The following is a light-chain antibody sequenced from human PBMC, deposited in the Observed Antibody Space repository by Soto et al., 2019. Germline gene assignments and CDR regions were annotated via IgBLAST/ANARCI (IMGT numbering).Light chain of an antibody. Sequence: QSVLTQPPSVSGSPGQGVTISCTGNSSNIGAGYDGHWYQQYPGTTPKFLIYGNTNRPSGVPDRFSASKSGTSASLPITGLQAEDEAEYYCKSYASSRTVVFGGGTKLTVL. CDR1: SSNIGAGYD. CDR2: GNT. V-gene: IGLV1-40*01. J-gene: IGLJ2*01. CDR3: KSYASSRTVV.